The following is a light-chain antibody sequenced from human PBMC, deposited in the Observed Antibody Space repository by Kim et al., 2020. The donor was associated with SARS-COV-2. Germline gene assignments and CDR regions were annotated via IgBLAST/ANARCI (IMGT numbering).Light chain of an antibody. CDR3: AVWDDFLNALV. CDR2: SVH. J-gene: IGLJ2*01. Sequence: GQRVTSSCSGSSSNIGGNSVHWYQHLPGAAPKLLIYSVHQRPSGVPDRFSGSKSDTSASLAIGGLQSADEGDYYCAVWDDFLNALVFGGGTQLTVL. CDR1: SSNIGGNS. V-gene: IGLV1-44*01.